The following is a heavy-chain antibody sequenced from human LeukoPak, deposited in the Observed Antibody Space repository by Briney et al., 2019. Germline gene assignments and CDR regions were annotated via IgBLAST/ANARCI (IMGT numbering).Heavy chain of an antibody. J-gene: IGHJ6*03. D-gene: IGHD2-15*01. Sequence: GGSLRLSCAGSAFTFSTYDFHWVRQATGKGLEWVSAIGPAGDTYYAGSVKGRFTISRENAKNSLYLQMNSLRAGDTAVYYCARDRCSAGRCYMDVRGQGTTVTVSS. CDR3: ARDRCSAGRCYMDV. CDR2: IGPAGDT. V-gene: IGHV3-13*01. CDR1: AFTFSTYD.